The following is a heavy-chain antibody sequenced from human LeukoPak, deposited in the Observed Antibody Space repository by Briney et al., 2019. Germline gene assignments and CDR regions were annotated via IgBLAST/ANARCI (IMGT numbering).Heavy chain of an antibody. Sequence: ETLTLTCAVYGGSFSGYYWSWIRQPPGKGLEWIGEINHCGSTNYNPSLKSRVTISVDTSKNQFSLRLSSVTAADTAVYYCARVRMVRGVIGLDYWGQGTLVSASS. CDR3: ARVRMVRGVIGLDY. CDR1: GGSFSGYY. CDR2: INHCGST. V-gene: IGHV4-34*01. J-gene: IGHJ4*02. D-gene: IGHD3-10*01.